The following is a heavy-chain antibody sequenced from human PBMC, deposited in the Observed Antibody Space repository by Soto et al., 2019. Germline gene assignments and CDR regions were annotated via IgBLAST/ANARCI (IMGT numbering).Heavy chain of an antibody. CDR1: GGSISSGGYS. CDR2: IHHSGGT. J-gene: IGHJ4*02. Sequence: QVQLQESGSGLVKPSQTLSLTCVISGGSISSGGYSWSWIRQPPGKGLEWMGSIHHSGGTYCNPSPRSRVTISGDRSKSQFSLKLNSVTAADTAVYYCARGDVYFDYWGQGTLVTVAS. V-gene: IGHV4-30-2*01. CDR3: ARGDVYFDY.